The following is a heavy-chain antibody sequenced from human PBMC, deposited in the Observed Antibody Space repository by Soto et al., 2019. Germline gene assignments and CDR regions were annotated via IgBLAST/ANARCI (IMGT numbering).Heavy chain of an antibody. CDR2: ISYDGSNK. CDR1: GFTFSSYG. Sequence: HPGGSLRLSCAASGFTFSSYGMHWVRQAPGKGLEWVAVISYDGSNKYYADSVKGRFTISRDNSKNTLYLQMNSLRAEDTAVYYCAKDGGLYTSGWYFDYWGQGTLVTVSS. J-gene: IGHJ4*02. D-gene: IGHD6-19*01. V-gene: IGHV3-30*18. CDR3: AKDGGLYTSGWYFDY.